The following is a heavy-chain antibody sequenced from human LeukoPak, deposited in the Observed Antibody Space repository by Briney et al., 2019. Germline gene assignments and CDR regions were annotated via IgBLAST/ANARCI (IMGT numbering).Heavy chain of an antibody. CDR2: ISSSGNSI. CDR3: AKEGDQFRGYLDA. J-gene: IGHJ6*03. Sequence: GGSLRLSCAASGFTFSSYEMNWVRQAPGKGLEWISYISSSGNSIYYADSVKGRFSISRDNSQNTLYLQMNRLRDDDTAVYYCAKEGDQFRGYLDAWGKGTTVTVSS. V-gene: IGHV3-48*03. CDR1: GFTFSSYE. D-gene: IGHD3-16*01.